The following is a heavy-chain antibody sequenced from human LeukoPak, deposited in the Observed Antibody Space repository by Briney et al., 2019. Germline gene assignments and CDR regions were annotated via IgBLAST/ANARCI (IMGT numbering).Heavy chain of an antibody. D-gene: IGHD3-22*01. CDR1: GGSFSSYT. Sequence: SVKVSCKASGGSFSSYTITWVRQAPGQRPEWMGEIIPIFGRRKYAQKFQGRITITADESTTTVYMELSSLRSEDTAVYYCATSLPMGYYDTSGSRVRFDPWGQGTLVTVSS. CDR3: ATSLPMGYYDTSGSRVRFDP. CDR2: IIPIFGRR. V-gene: IGHV1-69*13. J-gene: IGHJ5*02.